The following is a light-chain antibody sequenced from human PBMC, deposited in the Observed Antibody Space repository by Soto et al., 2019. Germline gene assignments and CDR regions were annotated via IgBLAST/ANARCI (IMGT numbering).Light chain of an antibody. CDR3: QQYVNSLLSWT. CDR2: GAS. V-gene: IGKV3-20*01. CDR1: RSVSSSY. J-gene: IGKJ1*01. Sequence: ETVLTQSPGTLSLSPGERATLFCRASRSVSSSYLAWYQQKPGQAPRLLIYGASSRATGIPDRFSGSGSGKDFPLAISILEPEDFAVYYCQQYVNSLLSWTFGQGTKVELK.